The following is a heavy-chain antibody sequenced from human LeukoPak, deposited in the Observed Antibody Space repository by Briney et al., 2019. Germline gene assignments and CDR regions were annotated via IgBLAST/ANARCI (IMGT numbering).Heavy chain of an antibody. Sequence: ASVKVSCKASGYTSTSYDINWVRQATGQGLEWMGWMNPNSGNTGYAQKFQGRVTMTRNTSISTAYMELSSLRSEDTAVYYCARELIVVVVAATRGESYYYYGMDVWGQGTTVTVSS. CDR1: GYTSTSYD. V-gene: IGHV1-8*01. CDR2: MNPNSGNT. CDR3: ARELIVVVVAATRGESYYYYGMDV. D-gene: IGHD2-15*01. J-gene: IGHJ6*02.